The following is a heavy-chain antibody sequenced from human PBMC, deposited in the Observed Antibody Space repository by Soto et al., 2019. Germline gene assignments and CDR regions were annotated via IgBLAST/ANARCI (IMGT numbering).Heavy chain of an antibody. CDR2: ISAYNGNT. V-gene: IGHV1-18*04. J-gene: IGHJ6*02. CDR1: GYTFTSYG. Sequence: ASLKVACKASGYTFTSYGVSWVRQAPGQGLEWMGWISAYNGNTNYAQKLQGRVTMTTDTSTSTAYMELRSLRSDDTAVYYCARAQYCSGGSCRFIPRVQGKFYYYGMDVWGQGTTVTVSS. D-gene: IGHD2-15*01. CDR3: ARAQYCSGGSCRFIPRVQGKFYYYGMDV.